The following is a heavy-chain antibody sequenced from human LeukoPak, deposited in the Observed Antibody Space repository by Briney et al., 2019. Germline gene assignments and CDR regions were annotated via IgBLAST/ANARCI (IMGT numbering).Heavy chain of an antibody. J-gene: IGHJ4*01. CDR2: IYTRGSP. Sequence: RTSETLSLTCTVSGGSISSYYWSWIRQHAGKGLKWIGCIYTRGSPNYNPSLNRRGTISVDKAKNQFSLKLNSVTAADKAVDYCARAYDSNGYSPGFYYWGQGTLVTVSS. CDR3: ARAYDSNGYSPGFYY. D-gene: IGHD3-22*01. V-gene: IGHV4-4*07. CDR1: GGSISSYY.